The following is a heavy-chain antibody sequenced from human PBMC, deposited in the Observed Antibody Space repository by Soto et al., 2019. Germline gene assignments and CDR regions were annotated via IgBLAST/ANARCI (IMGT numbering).Heavy chain of an antibody. J-gene: IGHJ4*02. CDR1: VGTFSSYA. V-gene: IGHV1-69*13. D-gene: IGHD3-22*01. CDR3: ARGQSDYYDSSGYLYYFDY. CDR2: IIPIFGTA. Sequence: SVKVSCKASVGTFSSYAISWVRQAPGQGLEWMGGIIPIFGTANYAQKFQGRVTITADESTSTAYMELSSLRSEDTAVYYCARGQSDYYDSSGYLYYFDYWGQGSLVTVSS.